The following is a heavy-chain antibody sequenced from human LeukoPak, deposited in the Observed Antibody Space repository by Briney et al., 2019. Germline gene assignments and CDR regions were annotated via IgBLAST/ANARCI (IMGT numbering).Heavy chain of an antibody. CDR3: ARVVVLRYFDPVSGGQGTTVDY. CDR2: INPNSGGT. V-gene: IGHV1-2*06. CDR1: GYTFTGYY. Sequence: ASVKVSCKASGYTFTGYYMHWVRQAPGQGLEWMGRINPNSGGTNYAQKFQGRVTMTRDTSISTAYMELSRLRSDDTAVYYCARVVVLRYFDPVSGGQGTTVDYWGQGTLVTVSS. D-gene: IGHD3-9*01. J-gene: IGHJ4*02.